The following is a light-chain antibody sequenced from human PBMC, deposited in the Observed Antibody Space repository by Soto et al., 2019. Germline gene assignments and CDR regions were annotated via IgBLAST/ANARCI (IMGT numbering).Light chain of an antibody. V-gene: IGLV2-11*01. Sequence: QSALTQPRSVSGSPGQSVTISCTGTSSDVGGYNFVSWYQQHPGKAPKFLIYAVSKRPSGVTDRFSGSKSGNTASLTISGLQAEDEADYYCCSYVGSGYVFGTGTKLTVL. CDR1: SSDVGGYNF. CDR2: AVS. J-gene: IGLJ1*01. CDR3: CSYVGSGYV.